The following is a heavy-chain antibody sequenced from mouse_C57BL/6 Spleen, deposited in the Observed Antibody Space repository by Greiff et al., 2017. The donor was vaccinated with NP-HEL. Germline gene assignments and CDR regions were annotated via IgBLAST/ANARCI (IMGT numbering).Heavy chain of an antibody. V-gene: IGHV5-17*01. CDR1: GFTFSDYG. CDR3: AREILRN. Sequence: EVKLMESGGGLVKPGGSLKLSCAASGFTFSDYGMHWVRQAPEKGLEWVAYISSGSSTIYYADTVKGRFTISRDNAKNTLFLQMTSLRSEDTAMYYCAREILRNWGQGTTLTVSS. CDR2: ISSGSSTI. J-gene: IGHJ2*01. D-gene: IGHD1-1*01.